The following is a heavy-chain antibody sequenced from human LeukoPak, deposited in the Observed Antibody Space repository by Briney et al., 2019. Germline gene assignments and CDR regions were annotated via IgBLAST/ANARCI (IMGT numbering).Heavy chain of an antibody. Sequence: GGSLRLSCAASGYTFSNYAMHWVRQAPGKGLKWVAVISYDGSNIFYADSVKGRFTISRDNSKNTFYLQMNSLRTEDTAVYYCAREFIAAASNWFDPWGQGTLVTVSS. CDR1: GYTFSNYA. D-gene: IGHD6-13*01. V-gene: IGHV3-30-3*01. CDR3: AREFIAAASNWFDP. J-gene: IGHJ5*02. CDR2: ISYDGSNI.